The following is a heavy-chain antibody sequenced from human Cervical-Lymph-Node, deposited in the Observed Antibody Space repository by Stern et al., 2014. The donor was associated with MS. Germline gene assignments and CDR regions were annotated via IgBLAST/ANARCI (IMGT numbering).Heavy chain of an antibody. V-gene: IGHV1-2*02. CDR2: ISPKNGDT. J-gene: IGHJ6*02. CDR1: GFTFSNYY. CDR3: AENMDV. Sequence: QVQLVQSGAEVKKPGASVQVSCKPSGFTFSNYYIHLLRQAPGPRPEWKGRISPKNGDTNYAPKFQGRGTMTRDTAVGLVSLEGTRLRLDDTAIYYCAENMDVWGQGTTVTVSS.